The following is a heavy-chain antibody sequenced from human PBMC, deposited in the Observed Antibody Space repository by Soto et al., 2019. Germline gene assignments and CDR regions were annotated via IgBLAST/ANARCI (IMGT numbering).Heavy chain of an antibody. V-gene: IGHV4-31*03. Sequence: QVQLQESGPGLVKPSQTLSLTCTVSGGSISSGGYYWSWIRQHPGKGLEWIGYIYYSGSTYYNPSLKSRVTISVDTSKTQFSLKLSSVTAADTAVYYCARSYYYGSGRRADAFDIWGQGTMVTVSS. J-gene: IGHJ3*02. CDR2: IYYSGST. D-gene: IGHD3-10*01. CDR1: GGSISSGGYY. CDR3: ARSYYYGSGRRADAFDI.